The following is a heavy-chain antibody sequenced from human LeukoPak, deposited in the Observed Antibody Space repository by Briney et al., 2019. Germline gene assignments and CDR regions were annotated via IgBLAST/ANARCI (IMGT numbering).Heavy chain of an antibody. D-gene: IGHD6-13*01. J-gene: IGHJ5*02. V-gene: IGHV4-59*12. CDR1: GGSISSYY. Sequence: SETLSLTCTVSGGSISSYYWSWIRQPPGKGLEWIGYIYYSGSTNYNPSLKSRVTISVDTSKNQFSLKLSSVTAADTAVYYCFRQLAYTTWFDPWGQGTLVTVSS. CDR2: IYYSGST. CDR3: FRQLAYTTWFDP.